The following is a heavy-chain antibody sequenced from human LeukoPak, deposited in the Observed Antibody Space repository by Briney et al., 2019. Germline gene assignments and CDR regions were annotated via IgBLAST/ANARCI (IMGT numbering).Heavy chain of an antibody. Sequence: GGSLRLSCAASGITFSTYAMNWVRQAPGKGLEWVSVISGSAASTSYADSVKGRFTISRDNSRNTLYLQMNNLRAEDTAVYYCAKARPLDSSSWSHGDYWGQGTLVTVSS. V-gene: IGHV3-23*01. J-gene: IGHJ4*02. CDR2: ISGSAAST. CDR3: AKARPLDSSSWSHGDY. D-gene: IGHD6-13*01. CDR1: GITFSTYA.